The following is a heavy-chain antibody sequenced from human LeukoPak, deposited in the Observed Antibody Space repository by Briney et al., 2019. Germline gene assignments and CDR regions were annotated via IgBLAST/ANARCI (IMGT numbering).Heavy chain of an antibody. J-gene: IGHJ5*02. CDR2: IYTSGST. D-gene: IGHD3-3*01. Sequence: PSETLSLTCTVSGCSISNYYWSWIRQPAGKGLEWIGRIYTSGSTNYNPSLKSRVTMSVDTSKNHFSLKLSSVTAADTAVYYCARDFRDDFLSGYPFDPWGQGTPVTVSS. CDR1: GCSISNYY. CDR3: ARDFRDDFLSGYPFDP. V-gene: IGHV4-4*07.